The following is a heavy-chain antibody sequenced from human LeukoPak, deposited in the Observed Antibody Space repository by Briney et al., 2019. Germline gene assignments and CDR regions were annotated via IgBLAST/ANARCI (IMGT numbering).Heavy chain of an antibody. CDR1: GFTFSSYG. V-gene: IGHV3-21*01. D-gene: IGHD6-6*01. CDR2: ISSSSSYI. J-gene: IGHJ4*02. CDR3: ARDGDYSSSSH. Sequence: PGRSLRLSCAASGFTFSSYGMHWVRQAPGKGLEWVSSISSSSSYIYYADSVKGRFTISRDNAKNSLYLQMNSLRAEDTAVYYCARDGDYSSSSHWGQGTLVTVSS.